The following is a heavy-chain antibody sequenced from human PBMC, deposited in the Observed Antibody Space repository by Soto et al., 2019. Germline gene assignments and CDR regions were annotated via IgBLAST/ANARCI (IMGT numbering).Heavy chain of an antibody. CDR1: GYIFSDYY. V-gene: IGHV1-2*02. J-gene: IGHJ4*02. CDR3: ARVLYRNVINA. Sequence: QVQLVQSGSDVKKPGASVTVSCKASGYIFSDYYIHWVRQAPGQGLEWMGWIDPRNGGTKYAQKFQDRLTMTTDTSTSTAFLELRRLRLDDTAVFFCARVLYRNVINAWGQGTLVTVSS. CDR2: IDPRNGGT.